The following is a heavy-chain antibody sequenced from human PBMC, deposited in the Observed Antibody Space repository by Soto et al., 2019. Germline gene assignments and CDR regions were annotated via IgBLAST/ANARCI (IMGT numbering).Heavy chain of an antibody. J-gene: IGHJ4*02. V-gene: IGHV3-53*01. CDR3: ARGGNYDILTGDTPYYFDY. Sequence: PGGSLRLSCAASGFTVSSNYMSWVRQAPGKGLEWVSVIYSGGSTYYADSVKGRFTISRDNSKNTLYLQMNSLRAEDTAVYYCARGGNYDILTGDTPYYFDYWGQGTLVTVSS. CDR2: IYSGGST. CDR1: GFTVSSNY. D-gene: IGHD3-9*01.